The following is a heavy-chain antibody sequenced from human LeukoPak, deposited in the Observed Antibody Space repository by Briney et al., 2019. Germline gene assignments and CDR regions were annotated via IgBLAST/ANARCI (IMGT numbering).Heavy chain of an antibody. D-gene: IGHD3-10*01. CDR3: ARSLHYYGSGSPREEFDY. CDR1: GGSISSYY. V-gene: IGHV4-59*01. J-gene: IGHJ4*02. CDR2: IYYSGST. Sequence: SETLSLTCTVSGGSISSYYWSWIRQPPGKELEWIGYIYYSGSTNYNTSLKSRVTISVDTSKNQFSLKLSSVTAADTAVYYCARSLHYYGSGSPREEFDYWGQGTLVTVSS.